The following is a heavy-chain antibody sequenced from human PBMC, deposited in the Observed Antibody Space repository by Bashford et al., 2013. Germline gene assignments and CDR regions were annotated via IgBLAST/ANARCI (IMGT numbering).Heavy chain of an antibody. CDR1: GFTFSSYW. D-gene: IGHD1-1*01. Sequence: GVLRLSCAASGFTFSSYWMTWVRQAPGKGLEWVANIKQDGSETYYVDSVKGRFTISRDNAKNSLYLQMNSLRAEDTAVFYCARGTTYNWNDGANAFDIWGQGTMVTVSS. V-gene: IGHV3-7*01. CDR2: IKQDGSET. CDR3: ARGTTYNWNDGANAFDI. J-gene: IGHJ3*02.